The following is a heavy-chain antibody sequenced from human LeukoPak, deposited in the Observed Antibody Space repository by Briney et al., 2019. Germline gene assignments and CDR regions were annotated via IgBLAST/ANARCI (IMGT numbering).Heavy chain of an antibody. CDR2: IKQDGSEK. Sequence: GGSLRLSCAASGFTFSSYWMSWVRQAPGKGLEWVANIKQDGSEKYYVDSVKGRFTISRDNAKNSLYLQMNSLRAEDTAVYYCASPIAAPLNYYYSGMDVWGQGTTVTVSS. V-gene: IGHV3-7*01. J-gene: IGHJ6*02. CDR3: ASPIAAPLNYYYSGMDV. CDR1: GFTFSSYW. D-gene: IGHD6-6*01.